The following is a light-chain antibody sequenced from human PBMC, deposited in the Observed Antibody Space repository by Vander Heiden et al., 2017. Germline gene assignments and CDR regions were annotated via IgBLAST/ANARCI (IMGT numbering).Light chain of an antibody. CDR3: MQTLQTPWT. CDR2: EVS. Sequence: IVLPPTPPPLSVTPGQPASFPSKSGQSLLNSNGKTYLYWYQQKPGQSPQLLIYEVSNRFSGVPDRFSGGGSGTHFTLNISRVEAEDVGVYYCMQTLQTPWTFGRGTKVEIK. V-gene: IGKV2D-29*02. J-gene: IGKJ1*01. CDR1: QSLLNSNGKTY.